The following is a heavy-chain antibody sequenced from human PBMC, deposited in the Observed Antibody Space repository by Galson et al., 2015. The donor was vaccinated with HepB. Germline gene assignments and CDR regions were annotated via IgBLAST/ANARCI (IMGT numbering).Heavy chain of an antibody. CDR2: ISAYNGNT. V-gene: IGHV1-18*04. CDR3: ARDHLDIVVVVAATIDWYFDL. Sequence: SVKVSCKASGYTFTSYGISWVRQAPGQGLEWMGWISAYNGNTNYAQKLQGRVTMTTGTSTSTAYMELRSLRSDDTAVYYCARDHLDIVVVVAATIDWYFDLWGRGTLVTVSS. J-gene: IGHJ2*01. D-gene: IGHD2-15*01. CDR1: GYTFTSYG.